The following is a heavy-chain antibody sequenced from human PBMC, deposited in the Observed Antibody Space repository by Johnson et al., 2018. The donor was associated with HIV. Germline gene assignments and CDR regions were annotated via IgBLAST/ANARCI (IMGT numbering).Heavy chain of an antibody. V-gene: IGHV3-20*04. CDR3: ARGQWGKWYSGSYGGAFDI. Sequence: VQLVESGGGVVRPGGSVRLSCAASGFTFDDYGMSWVRQVPGKGLEWVSGINWNGGSTGYADSVKGRFTISRDNAKNSLYLQMNSLRAEDTALYYCARGQWGKWYSGSYGGAFDIWGQGTMVTVSS. D-gene: IGHD1-26*01. CDR1: GFTFDDYG. CDR2: INWNGGST. J-gene: IGHJ3*02.